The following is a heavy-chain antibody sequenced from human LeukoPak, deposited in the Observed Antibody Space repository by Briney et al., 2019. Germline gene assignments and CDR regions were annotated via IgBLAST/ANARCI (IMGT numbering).Heavy chain of an antibody. CDR1: GGSISSGDYY. CDR3: ASYGDPKYYFDY. J-gene: IGHJ4*02. V-gene: IGHV4-30-4*01. CDR2: IYYSGST. Sequence: SETLSLTCTVSGGSISSGDYYWSWIRQPPGKGLEWIGYIYYSGSTYYNPSLKSRATISVDTSKNQFSLKLSSVTAADTAVYYCASYGDPKYYFDYWGQGTLVTVSS. D-gene: IGHD4-17*01.